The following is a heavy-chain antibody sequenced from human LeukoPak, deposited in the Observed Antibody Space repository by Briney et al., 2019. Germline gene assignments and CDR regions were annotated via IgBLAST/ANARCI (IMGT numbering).Heavy chain of an antibody. Sequence: GGSLRLSCAAPGFTFSSYAMSWVRQAPGKGLKWVSGISGSGVSTYYTDPGKARFTVPRDNPKHTMFLQMNSLRAEDPAVYYCAKGLYGDTFLNWFDPWGQGTLVTVSS. CDR1: GFTFSSYA. CDR2: ISGSGVST. D-gene: IGHD2-21*01. CDR3: AKGLYGDTFLNWFDP. V-gene: IGHV3-23*01. J-gene: IGHJ5*02.